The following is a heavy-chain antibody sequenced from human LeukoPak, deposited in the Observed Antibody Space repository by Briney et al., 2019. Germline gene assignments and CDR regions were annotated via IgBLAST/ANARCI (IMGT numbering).Heavy chain of an antibody. CDR3: ARELVLLQYPALSGHP. D-gene: IGHD1-7*01. V-gene: IGHV4-34*01. Sequence: PSETLSLTCAVYGGSFSGYYWSWIRQPPGKGLEWIGEINHSGSTNYNPSLKSRVTISVDTSKNQFSLKLSSVTAADTAVYYRARELVLLQYPALSGHPWGQGTLVTVSS. CDR2: INHSGST. CDR1: GGSFSGYY. J-gene: IGHJ5*02.